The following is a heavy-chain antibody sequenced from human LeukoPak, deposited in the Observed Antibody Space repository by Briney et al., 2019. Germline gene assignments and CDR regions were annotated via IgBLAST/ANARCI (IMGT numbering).Heavy chain of an antibody. Sequence: GGSLRLSCAASGFTFSSYAMSWVRQVPGKGLEWVTSISSSSSYIYYADSVKGRFTISRDNAKNSLYLQMNSLRAEDTAVYYCARDVTYSSSWYPFDYWGQGTLVTVSS. J-gene: IGHJ4*02. D-gene: IGHD6-13*01. CDR3: ARDVTYSSSWYPFDY. V-gene: IGHV3-21*01. CDR2: ISSSSSYI. CDR1: GFTFSSYA.